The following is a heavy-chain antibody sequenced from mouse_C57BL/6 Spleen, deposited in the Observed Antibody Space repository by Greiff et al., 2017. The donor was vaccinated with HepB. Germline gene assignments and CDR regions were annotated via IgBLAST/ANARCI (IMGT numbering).Heavy chain of an antibody. D-gene: IGHD4-1*01. J-gene: IGHJ2*01. Sequence: EVKLVESGGGLVKPGGSLKLSCAASGFTFSSYAMSWVRQTPEKRLEWVATISDGGSYTYYPDNVKGRFTISRDNAKNNLYLQMSHLKSEDTAMYYCAREETGTEGFDYWGQGTTRTVSS. CDR2: ISDGGSYT. CDR1: GFTFSSYA. V-gene: IGHV5-4*01. CDR3: AREETGTEGFDY.